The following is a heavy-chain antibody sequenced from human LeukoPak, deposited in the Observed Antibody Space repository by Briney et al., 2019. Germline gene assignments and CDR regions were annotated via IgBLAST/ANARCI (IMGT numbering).Heavy chain of an antibody. CDR1: GFTFSTYA. D-gene: IGHD2-15*01. CDR2: ISGSGGAT. CDR3: GKYCGSDMCYSGFDY. V-gene: IGHV3-23*01. J-gene: IGHJ4*02. Sequence: PGGSLRLSCAASGFTFSTYAMSWVRQAPGKGLEWVSSISGSGGATFYADSVKGRFTISRDNSKNTLYLQMNSLRAEDTAVYYCGKYCGSDMCYSGFDYWGQGALVNVSS.